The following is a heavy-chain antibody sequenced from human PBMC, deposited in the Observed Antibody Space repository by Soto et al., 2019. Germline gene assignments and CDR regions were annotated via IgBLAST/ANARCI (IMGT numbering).Heavy chain of an antibody. Sequence: ASVKVSCKASGYTFTGYYMHWVRQAPGQGLEWMGWINPNSGGTNYAQKFQGRVTMTRDTSISTAYMELSRLRSDDTAVYYCARARGIAAAGTNYYYGMDVWGHGNTVTVSS. V-gene: IGHV1-2*02. D-gene: IGHD6-13*01. CDR1: GYTFTGYY. CDR2: INPNSGGT. J-gene: IGHJ6*02. CDR3: ARARGIAAAGTNYYYGMDV.